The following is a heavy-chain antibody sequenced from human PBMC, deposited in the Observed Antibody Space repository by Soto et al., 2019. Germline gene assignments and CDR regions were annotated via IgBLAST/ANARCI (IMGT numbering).Heavy chain of an antibody. CDR1: GYTFTSYG. V-gene: IGHV1-18*01. D-gene: IGHD6-13*01. J-gene: IGHJ4*02. CDR3: AREDISSWGHDFDY. CDR2: ISAYNGNT. Sequence: QVQLVQSGAEVKKPGASVKVSCKASGYTFTSYGISWVRQAPGQGLEWMGWISAYNGNTNYAQKFQRRVTMTTDTSTSTSYRELRSLRSDDTAVYYCAREDISSWGHDFDYWGQGTLVTVAS.